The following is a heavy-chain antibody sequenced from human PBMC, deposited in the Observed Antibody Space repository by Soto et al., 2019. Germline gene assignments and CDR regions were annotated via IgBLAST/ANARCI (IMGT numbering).Heavy chain of an antibody. CDR2: ISYDGGNK. V-gene: IGHV3-30-3*01. D-gene: IGHD5-18*01. CDR3: ARPAAQYRYGYINY. Sequence: QVQLVESGGGVVQPGRSLRLSCAASGFTFSTYAMHWVRQAPGKGLEWVAVISYDGGNKYYADSVKGRFTISRDNSKNTLYLQMNSLRAEDTAVYYCARPAAQYRYGYINYWGQGTLVTVSS. J-gene: IGHJ4*02. CDR1: GFTFSTYA.